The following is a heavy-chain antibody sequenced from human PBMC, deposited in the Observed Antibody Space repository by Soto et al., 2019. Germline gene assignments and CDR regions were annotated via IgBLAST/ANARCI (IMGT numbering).Heavy chain of an antibody. J-gene: IGHJ4*02. D-gene: IGHD2-15*01. CDR3: ARALCSGGSCYLKRTTREYYFDY. Sequence: QVQLVQSGAEVKKPGSSVKVSCKASGGTFSSYTISWVRQAPGQGLEWMGRIIPILGIANYAQKFQGRVTITADKSTSTAYMELSSLRSEDTAVYYCARALCSGGSCYLKRTTREYYFDYWGQGTLVTVSS. CDR2: IIPILGIA. V-gene: IGHV1-69*02. CDR1: GGTFSSYT.